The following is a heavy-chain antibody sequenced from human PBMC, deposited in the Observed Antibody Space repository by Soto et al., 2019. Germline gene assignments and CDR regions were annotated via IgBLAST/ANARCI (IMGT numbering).Heavy chain of an antibody. Sequence: ASVKCSCKASGYTFTSYDINWVRQATGQGLEWMGWMNPNSGNTGYAQKFQGRVTMTRNTSISTAYMELSSLRSEDTAVYYCASGLYSSSSYNYYHYGMDVWGQGTTVTVSS. J-gene: IGHJ6*02. V-gene: IGHV1-8*01. CDR3: ASGLYSSSSYNYYHYGMDV. CDR1: GYTFTSYD. CDR2: MNPNSGNT. D-gene: IGHD6-6*01.